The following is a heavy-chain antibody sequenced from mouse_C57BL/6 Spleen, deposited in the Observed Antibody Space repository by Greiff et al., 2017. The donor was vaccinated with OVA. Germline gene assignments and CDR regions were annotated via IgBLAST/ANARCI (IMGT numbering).Heavy chain of an antibody. V-gene: IGHV3-1*01. J-gene: IGHJ1*03. D-gene: IGHD1-1*01. CDR3: AREVTTVVEGGYFDV. CDR1: GYSITSGYV. Sequence: EVQLQESGPGMVKPSQSLSLTCTVTGYSITSGYVWHWIRHFPGNKLEWMGYISYSGSTHYNPSLKSRISITHDPSKNHFFLKLNSVTTEDTATYYYAREVTTVVEGGYFDVWGTGTTVTVAS. CDR2: ISYSGST.